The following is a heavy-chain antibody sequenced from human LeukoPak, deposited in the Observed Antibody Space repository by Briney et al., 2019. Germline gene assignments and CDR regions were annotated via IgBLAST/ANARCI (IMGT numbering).Heavy chain of an antibody. Sequence: PSETLCLTCAVSGGSFSVYSWSWIRQPPGKGLEWIGELNHSGSTNYNPSPKSRVHISVYTSKHQFSLKLSSVTAADTAVYHCARGKVATSEYWGEGTLDTVFS. CDR3: ARGKVATSEY. D-gene: IGHD5-12*01. CDR1: GGSFSVYS. J-gene: IGHJ4*02. V-gene: IGHV4-34*01. CDR2: LNHSGST.